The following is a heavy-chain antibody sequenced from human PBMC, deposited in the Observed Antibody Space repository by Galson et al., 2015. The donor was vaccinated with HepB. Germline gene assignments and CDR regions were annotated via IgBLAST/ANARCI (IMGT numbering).Heavy chain of an antibody. V-gene: IGHV3-21*01. D-gene: IGHD3-22*01. CDR1: GFTFSSYS. CDR2: ISSSSSYI. J-gene: IGHJ4*02. CDR3: ARDFWVDLGYDSSGYFVD. Sequence: SLRLSCAASGFTFSSYSMNWVRQAPGKGLEWVSSISSSSSYIYYADSVKGRFTISRDKAKNSLYLQMNSLRAEDTAVYYCARDFWVDLGYDSSGYFVDWGQGTLVTVSS.